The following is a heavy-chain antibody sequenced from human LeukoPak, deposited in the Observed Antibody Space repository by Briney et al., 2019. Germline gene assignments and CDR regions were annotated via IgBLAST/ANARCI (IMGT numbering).Heavy chain of an antibody. CDR1: GLTFSSYS. CDR3: ARELDYDGPNGVDY. J-gene: IGHJ4*02. CDR2: ISSISSYI. Sequence: GGSLSLSCAPSGLTFSSYSMNLVRQAPGKGLEWVSSISSISSYIYYADSVKGRFTISRDNAKNSLYLQMNSLRAEDTAVYYCARELDYDGPNGVDYWGQGTLVTVSS. D-gene: IGHD3/OR15-3a*01. V-gene: IGHV3-21*01.